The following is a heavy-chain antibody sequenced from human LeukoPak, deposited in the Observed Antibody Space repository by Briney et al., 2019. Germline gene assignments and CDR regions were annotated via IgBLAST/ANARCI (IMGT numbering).Heavy chain of an antibody. CDR3: AKGGGYSRNTFDI. J-gene: IGHJ3*02. Sequence: DPGGSLRLSCAASGFTFSSYALSWVRQPPGKGLEWVSTISAPGGNTYYADSVTGRFTISRDSSKSTLYLQMNSLRAEDTALYYCAKGGGYSRNTFDIWGQGTMVTVSS. CDR1: GFTFSSYA. CDR2: ISAPGGNT. V-gene: IGHV3-23*01. D-gene: IGHD2-15*01.